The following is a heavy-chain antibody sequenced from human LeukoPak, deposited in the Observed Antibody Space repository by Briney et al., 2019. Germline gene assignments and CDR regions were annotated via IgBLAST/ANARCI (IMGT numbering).Heavy chain of an antibody. CDR1: GFTFSSYE. V-gene: IGHV4-59*12. CDR2: IYYSGST. CDR3: ARSGPPYYYYYMDV. D-gene: IGHD6-25*01. Sequence: KTGGSLRLSCAASGFTFSSYEMNWVRQAPGKGLEWIGYIYYSGSTNYNPSLKSRVTISVDTSKNQFSLKLSSVTAADTAVYYCARSGPPYYYYYMDVWGKGTTVTISS. J-gene: IGHJ6*03.